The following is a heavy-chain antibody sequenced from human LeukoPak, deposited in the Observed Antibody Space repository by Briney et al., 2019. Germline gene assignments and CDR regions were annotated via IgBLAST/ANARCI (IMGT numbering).Heavy chain of an antibody. CDR2: INPYSGDT. CDR3: ARARPSSGQEYYFDY. D-gene: IGHD6-19*01. J-gene: IGHJ4*02. CDR1: GYSFTGYY. V-gene: IGHV1-2*02. Sequence: GASVKVSCKASGYSFTGYYIHWVRQAPGQGLEWMGWINPYSGDTDSAQKFQGRVAVTRDTSITTAYMDLSRLTSDDTAVYYCARARPSSGQEYYFDYWGQGTLVTVSS.